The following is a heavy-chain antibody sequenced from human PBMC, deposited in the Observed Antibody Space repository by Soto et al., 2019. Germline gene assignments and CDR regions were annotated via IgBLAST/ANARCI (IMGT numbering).Heavy chain of an antibody. J-gene: IGHJ4*02. D-gene: IGHD3-3*01. V-gene: IGHV3-23*01. Sequence: EVQLLESGGGLVQPGGSLRLSCAASGFTFISYAMNWCRQAPGKGLEWVSSISGSGGSTYYADSVNGRFTISRDNSKNTWNLQMNTLRAEDMTVYSCAKREAKGSPSAEKYFNFRGQGTLLTVSS. CDR2: ISGSGGST. CDR3: AKREAKGSPSAEKYFNF. CDR1: GFTFISYA.